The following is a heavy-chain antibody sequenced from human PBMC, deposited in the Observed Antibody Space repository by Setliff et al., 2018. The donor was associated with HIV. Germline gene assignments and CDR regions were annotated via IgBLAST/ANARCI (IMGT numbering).Heavy chain of an antibody. V-gene: IGHV4-31*03. D-gene: IGHD6-19*01. CDR2: IYYSEKT. J-gene: IGHJ1*01. CDR1: GASVSSGGRY. Sequence: TLSLTCTVSGASVSSGGRYWSWIRQHPEKGLEWIGYIYYSEKTNYNPSLKSRVSISVDTSKNQFSLKLSSVTAADTAVYYCANFLNSGGWNPGYFEYWGQGTQVTVS. CDR3: ANFLNSGGWNPGYFEY.